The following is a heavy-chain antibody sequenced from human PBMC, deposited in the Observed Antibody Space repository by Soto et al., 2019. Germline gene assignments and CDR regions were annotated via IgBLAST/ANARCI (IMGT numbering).Heavy chain of an antibody. CDR1: GFTFGDYA. CDR2: IRSKAYGGTT. CDR3: TRDPEWQQQPRFDP. J-gene: IGHJ5*02. D-gene: IGHD6-13*01. V-gene: IGHV3-49*03. Sequence: PGGSLRLSCTASGFTFGDYAMSWFRQAPGKGLEWVGFIRSKAYGGTTEYAASVKGRFTISRDDSKSIAYLQMNSLKTEDTAVYYCTRDPEWQQQPRFDPWGQGTLVTVSS.